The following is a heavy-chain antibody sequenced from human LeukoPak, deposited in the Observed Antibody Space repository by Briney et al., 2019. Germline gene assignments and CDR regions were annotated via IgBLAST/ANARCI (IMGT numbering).Heavy chain of an antibody. CDR1: GFTFSSYA. CDR2: ISGSGGST. V-gene: IGHV3-23*01. D-gene: IGHD3-9*01. J-gene: IGHJ4*02. Sequence: GGSLRLSCAASGFTFSSYAMSWVRQAPGKGLEWVSAISGSGGSTYYADSVKGRFTISRDNSKNTLYLQMNSLRAEDTAVYYCAKDSSDGLLTGSILDYWGQGTLVTVSS. CDR3: AKDSSDGLLTGSILDY.